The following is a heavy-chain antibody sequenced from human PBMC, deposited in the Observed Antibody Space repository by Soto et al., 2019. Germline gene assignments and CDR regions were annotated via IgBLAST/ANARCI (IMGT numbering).Heavy chain of an antibody. J-gene: IGHJ5*02. CDR2: IYTGGRT. V-gene: IGHV3-66*01. Sequence: EVQLVESGGGLVQPGGSLRLSCAASGFTVSSNYMNWVRQAPGRGLEWVSVIYTGGRTYYADSVKGRFTISRDNSNNTLYLQMNSLRVEDTAVYYCARVPRFDPWGQGTLVTVSS. CDR3: ARVPRFDP. CDR1: GFTVSSNY.